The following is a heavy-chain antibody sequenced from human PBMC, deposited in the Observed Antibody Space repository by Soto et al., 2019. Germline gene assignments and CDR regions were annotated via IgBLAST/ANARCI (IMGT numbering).Heavy chain of an antibody. CDR1: GFTFSSYA. V-gene: IGHV3-23*01. J-gene: IGHJ6*02. CDR2: ISGSGGST. D-gene: IGHD3-16*01. Sequence: PRGSLRLSCAASGFTFSSYAMSWVRQAPGKGLEWVSAISGSGGSTYYADSVKGRFTISRDNSKNTLYLQMNSLRAEDTAVYYCAKTGGPVWGGMDVWGQGTTVTVSS. CDR3: AKTGGPVWGGMDV.